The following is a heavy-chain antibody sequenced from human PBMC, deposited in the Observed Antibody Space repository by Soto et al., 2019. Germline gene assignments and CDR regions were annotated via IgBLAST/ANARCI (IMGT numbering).Heavy chain of an antibody. CDR1: GFTFSSYS. CDR2: ISSSSSYI. CDR3: ARDLGAVQMELPLRKNNWFDP. D-gene: IGHD1-7*01. J-gene: IGHJ5*02. V-gene: IGHV3-21*01. Sequence: EVQLVESGGGLVKPGGSLRLSCAASGFTFSSYSMNWVSQAPGKGLEWVSSISSSSSYIYYADSVKGRFTISRDNAKNSLYLQINSLRAEDTAVYYCARDLGAVQMELPLRKNNWFDPWGQGTLVTVSS.